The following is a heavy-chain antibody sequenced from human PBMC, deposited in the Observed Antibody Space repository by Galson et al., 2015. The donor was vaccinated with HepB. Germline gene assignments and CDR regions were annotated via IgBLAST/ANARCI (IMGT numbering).Heavy chain of an antibody. CDR3: ARQLQTVGATRDAFDM. J-gene: IGHJ3*02. CDR1: GNSFTSHW. CDR2: IDPSDSYT. D-gene: IGHD1-26*01. V-gene: IGHV5-10-1*01. Sequence: QSGAEVKKPGESLRISCKGSGNSFTSHWISWVRQMPGKGLEWMGRIDPSDSYTNYSPSFQGHVTISADKSISTAYLQWSSLKASDSAMYYCARQLQTVGATRDAFDMWGQGTMVTVSS.